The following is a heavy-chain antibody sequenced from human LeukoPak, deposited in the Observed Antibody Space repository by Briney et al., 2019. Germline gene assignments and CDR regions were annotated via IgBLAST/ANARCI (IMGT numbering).Heavy chain of an antibody. CDR2: INHSGST. V-gene: IGHV4-38-2*02. J-gene: IGHJ3*02. CDR1: GYSISSGYY. Sequence: SETLSLTCTVSGYSISSGYYWGWIRQPPGKGLEWIGEINHSGSTNHNPSLKSRVTISVDTSKDQFSLKLSSVTAADTAVYYCARRAYYGSGSFDIWGQGTMVTVSS. D-gene: IGHD3-10*01. CDR3: ARRAYYGSGSFDI.